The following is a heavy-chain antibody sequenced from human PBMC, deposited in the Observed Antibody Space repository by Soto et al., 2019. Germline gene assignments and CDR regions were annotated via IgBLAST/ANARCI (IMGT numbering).Heavy chain of an antibody. CDR1: GYTFTSYG. D-gene: IGHD6-13*01. V-gene: IGHV1-18*04. CDR3: AGWVGYSSSWTSFDY. CDR2: ISAGNGNT. Sequence: ASVKVSCKASGYTFTSYGISWVRQAPGQGLEWMGWISAGNGNTKYSQKFQGRVTITRDTSASTAYMELSSLRSEDTAVYYCAGWVGYSSSWTSFDYWGQGTLVTVSS. J-gene: IGHJ4*02.